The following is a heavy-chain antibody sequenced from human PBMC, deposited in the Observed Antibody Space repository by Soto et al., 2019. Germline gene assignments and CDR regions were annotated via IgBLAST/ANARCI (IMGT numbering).Heavy chain of an antibody. D-gene: IGHD3-22*01. CDR2: IIPIFGTA. Sequence: SVKVSCKASGGTCSIYAISCVLQAPGQGLDWMGGIIPIFGTANYAQKFQGRVTITADESTSTAYMELSSLRSEDTAVYYCARDAPVVPLRYWGQGTLVTVSS. J-gene: IGHJ4*02. CDR3: ARDAPVVPLRY. V-gene: IGHV1-69*13. CDR1: GGTCSIYA.